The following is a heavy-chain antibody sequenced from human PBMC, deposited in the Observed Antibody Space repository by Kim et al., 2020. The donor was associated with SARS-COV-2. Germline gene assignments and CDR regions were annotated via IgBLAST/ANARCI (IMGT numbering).Heavy chain of an antibody. D-gene: IGHD2-2*01. J-gene: IGHJ4*02. V-gene: IGHV3-11*04. Sequence: ADSVKGRFTISRDNAKNSLYLQMNSLRAEDTAVYYCARVVVPAAFYYFDYWGQGTLVTVSS. CDR3: ARVVVPAAFYYFDY.